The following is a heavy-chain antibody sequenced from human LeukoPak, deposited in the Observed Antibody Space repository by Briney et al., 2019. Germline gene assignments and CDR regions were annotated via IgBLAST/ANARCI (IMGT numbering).Heavy chain of an antibody. Sequence: PSETLSLTCTVSGGSISSYYWSWIRQPPGKGLEWIGYTYNRGSTNYNPSLKSRVTISVDMSKNQFSLKLRSVTAADTAVYYCARDRPGIAVAGDAFDIWGQGTMVTVSS. CDR1: GGSISSYY. V-gene: IGHV4-59*01. CDR3: ARDRPGIAVAGDAFDI. J-gene: IGHJ3*02. D-gene: IGHD6-19*01. CDR2: TYNRGST.